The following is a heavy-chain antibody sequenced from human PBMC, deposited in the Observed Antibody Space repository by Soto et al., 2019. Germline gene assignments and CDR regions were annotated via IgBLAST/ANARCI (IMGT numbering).Heavy chain of an antibody. CDR3: ATDHDYYDSSGYYLYAFDI. D-gene: IGHD3-22*01. J-gene: IGHJ3*02. V-gene: IGHV1-24*01. CDR2: FDPEDGEA. CDR1: GYTLTELS. Sequence: ASVKVSCKVSGYTLTELSMHWVRQAPGKGLEWMGGFDPEDGEAIYAQKFQGRVTMTEDTSTDTAYMELSSLRSEDTAVYYCATDHDYYDSSGYYLYAFDIWGQGTMVTVSS.